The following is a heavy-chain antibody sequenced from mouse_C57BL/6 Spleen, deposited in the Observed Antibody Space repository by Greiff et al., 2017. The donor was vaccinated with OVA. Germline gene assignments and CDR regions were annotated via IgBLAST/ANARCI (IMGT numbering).Heavy chain of an antibody. CDR3: ARKGRWLLMDY. J-gene: IGHJ4*01. CDR1: GFSLTSYG. CDR2: IWSGGST. D-gene: IGHD2-3*01. V-gene: IGHV2-2*01. Sequence: QVQLQQSGPGLVQPSQSLSITCPVSGFSLTSYGVHWVRQSPGTGLEWLGVIWSGGSTDYNAAFISRLSISKDNSKSQVFFKMNSLQADDTAIYYCARKGRWLLMDYWGQGTSVTVSS.